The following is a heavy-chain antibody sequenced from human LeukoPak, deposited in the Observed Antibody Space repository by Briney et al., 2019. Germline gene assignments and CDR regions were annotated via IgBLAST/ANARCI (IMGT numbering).Heavy chain of an antibody. J-gene: IGHJ4*02. CDR1: GYSFTRYG. V-gene: IGHV1-18*01. CDR2: ISGSNGNT. D-gene: IGHD1-26*01. Sequence: ASVKVSCKASGYSFTRYGISWVRQAPGQGLEWMGWISGSNGNTNYAQKFQGRVTMTTDTSTGTAYMELRNLRFDDTAVYFCARSGRGTYYYFDLWGQGTLVTVSS. CDR3: ARSGRGTYYYFDL.